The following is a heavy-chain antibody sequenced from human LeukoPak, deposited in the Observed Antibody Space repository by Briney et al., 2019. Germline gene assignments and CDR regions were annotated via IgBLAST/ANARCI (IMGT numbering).Heavy chain of an antibody. J-gene: IGHJ4*02. V-gene: IGHV3-48*01. CDR3: ARALSSGWLSAFDF. Sequence: GGSLRLSCAVSGFTFSTYNMNWVRQAPGKGLEWVSYISSSSATIYYADSVKGRFTISRDNAENSLYLQMNSLRAEDTAVYYCARALSSGWLSAFDFWGQGTLVTVSS. CDR2: ISSSSATI. CDR1: GFTFSTYN. D-gene: IGHD6-19*01.